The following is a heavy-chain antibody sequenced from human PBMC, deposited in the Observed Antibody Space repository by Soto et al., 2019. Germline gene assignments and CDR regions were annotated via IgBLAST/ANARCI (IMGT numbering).Heavy chain of an antibody. CDR3: EKDGGGSSWLNTDSDY. V-gene: IGHV3-23*01. Sequence: GGSLRLSCAASGFSFAGYAVAWVRQAPGKGLGWVSTVSGGGGSTYYADSVKGRFTISRDNSKNTLYLQMNSLRAEDTAVYYCEKDGGGSSWLNTDSDYWGQGTLVTVSS. CDR2: VSGGGGST. CDR1: GFSFAGYA. J-gene: IGHJ4*02. D-gene: IGHD6-13*01.